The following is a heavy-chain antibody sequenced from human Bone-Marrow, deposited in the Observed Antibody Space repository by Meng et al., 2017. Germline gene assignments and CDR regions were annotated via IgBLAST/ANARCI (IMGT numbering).Heavy chain of an antibody. CDR1: GFTFSSYS. V-gene: IGHV3-21*01. CDR3: ARDYYDISGNVDY. Sequence: GESLKISCAASGFTFSSYSMNWVRQAPGKGLEWVSSISSSSSYIYYADSVKGRFTNSRDNAKSSLYLQMNSLKAEDTSVYYCARDYYDISGNVDYWGQGTLVTVSS. D-gene: IGHD3-22*01. CDR2: ISSSSSYI. J-gene: IGHJ4*01.